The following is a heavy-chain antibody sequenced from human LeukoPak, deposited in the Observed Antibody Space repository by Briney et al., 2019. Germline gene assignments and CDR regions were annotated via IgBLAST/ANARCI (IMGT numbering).Heavy chain of an antibody. V-gene: IGHV4-39*01. J-gene: IGHJ4*02. CDR2: IYYSGST. D-gene: IGHD6-19*01. Sequence: PSETLSLTCTVSGGSISSSNYYWGWIRQPPGKGLEWIGSIYYSGSTYYNPSLTSRVIISVDTSKNQFSLKLSSVTATDTAVYFCARSGSGRLLDYWGQGTLVTVSS. CDR3: ARSGSGRLLDY. CDR1: GGSISSSNYY.